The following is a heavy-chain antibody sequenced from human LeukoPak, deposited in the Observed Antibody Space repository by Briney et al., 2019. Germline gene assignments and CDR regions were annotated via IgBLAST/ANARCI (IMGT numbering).Heavy chain of an antibody. CDR3: ARVLGGYRRGDNYFYMDV. Sequence: SETLSLTGSVSGGSISSIYYYWGWIRQPPGKGLEWIGNIFYSGTTYYNPSLKSRVTISVATSNNQFSLKMSSVTAADTAVYYCARVLGGYRRGDNYFYMDVWGKGTTVTVSS. CDR1: GGSISSIYYY. V-gene: IGHV4-39*01. J-gene: IGHJ6*03. D-gene: IGHD5-18*01. CDR2: IFYSGTT.